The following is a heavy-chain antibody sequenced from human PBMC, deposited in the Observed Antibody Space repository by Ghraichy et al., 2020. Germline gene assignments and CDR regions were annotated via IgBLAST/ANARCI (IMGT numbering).Heavy chain of an antibody. D-gene: IGHD2-15*01. CDR2: MNFNSGNT. V-gene: IGHV1-8*02. CDR3: ARGVFGYCSGDGCKGFDY. CDR1: GYTFTNYD. Sequence: ASVKVSCKPSGYTFTNYDINWVRQATGQGPEWMGWMNFNSGNTGYAQKFQGRVSMTRNTSITTAYMELSSLTSEDTAVYYCARGVFGYCSGDGCKGFDYWGQGSLVTVSS. J-gene: IGHJ4*02.